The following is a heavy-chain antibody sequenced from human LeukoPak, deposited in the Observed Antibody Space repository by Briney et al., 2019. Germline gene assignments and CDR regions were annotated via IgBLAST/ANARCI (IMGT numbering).Heavy chain of an antibody. CDR2: INQDGREK. CDR1: GFTFSTYW. CDR3: ARDYTYYYDDSGPHYYFDY. Sequence: GGSLRLSCAASGFTFSTYWMSWVRQAPGEGLEWVANINQDGREKYSVDSVKGRFTISRDHAKNSLYLQMNSLRAEDTAVYYCARDYTYYYDDSGPHYYFDYWGQGTLVTVSS. J-gene: IGHJ4*02. V-gene: IGHV3-7*04. D-gene: IGHD3-22*01.